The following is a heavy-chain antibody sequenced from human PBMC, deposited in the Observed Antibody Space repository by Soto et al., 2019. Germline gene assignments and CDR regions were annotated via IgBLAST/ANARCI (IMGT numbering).Heavy chain of an antibody. D-gene: IGHD1-26*01. CDR1: GGSISGTIW. J-gene: IGHJ4*02. V-gene: IGHV4-4*02. CDR2: IYHSGST. CDR3: ARQASYLGYFDS. Sequence: QVQLQESGPGLVKPSGTLSLTCTVSGGSISGTIWWSWVRQSPGKGLEWIGEIYHSGSTNYNPSLQSRVTISVDTSKNQFSLNMTSVTAADTAVYYCARQASYLGYFDSWGQGALVTVSS.